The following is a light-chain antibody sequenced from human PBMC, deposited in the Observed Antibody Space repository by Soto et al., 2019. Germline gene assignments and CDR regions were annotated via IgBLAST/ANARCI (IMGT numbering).Light chain of an antibody. CDR2: NNN. CDR1: SSNIGTNT. J-gene: IGLJ1*01. CDR3: AAWDDSLDGFYV. Sequence: QSVPTQPPSASGTPGQRVTISCSGSSSNIGTNTVNWYLQLPGTAPKLLMYNNNQRPSGVPERFPGSKSGTSASLAIGGLQSEDEADYYCAAWDDSLDGFYVFGSGTKVTVL. V-gene: IGLV1-44*01.